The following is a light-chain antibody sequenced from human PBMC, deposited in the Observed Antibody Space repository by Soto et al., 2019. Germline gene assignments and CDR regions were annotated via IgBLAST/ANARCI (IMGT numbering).Light chain of an antibody. J-gene: IGKJ5*01. CDR3: QQYGTSPIT. CDR1: QLVYKNF. CDR2: DAS. Sequence: EIVLTQSPGTLSLSPGERATLSCGASQLVYKNFIAWYQQIPGQAPRLLMYDASSRATGIPERFIGSGSGSDFTLTITTLEPEDFAVYFCQQYGTSPITFGQGTRLE. V-gene: IGKV3-20*01.